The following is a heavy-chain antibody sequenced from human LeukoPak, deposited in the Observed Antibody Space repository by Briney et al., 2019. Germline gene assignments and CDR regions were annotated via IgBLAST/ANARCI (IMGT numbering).Heavy chain of an antibody. CDR2: ISGSGDSK. D-gene: IGHD3-10*01. J-gene: IGHJ4*02. CDR1: GFTFSSYA. CDR3: ARDYRGVIPFDY. Sequence: PGGSLRLSCAASGFTFSSYAVSWVRQAPGKGLEWVSAISGSGDSKYYADSVKGRFTISRDNSRNTLYLQVDSLRAEDTAVYYCARDYRGVIPFDYWGQGTLVTVSS. V-gene: IGHV3-23*01.